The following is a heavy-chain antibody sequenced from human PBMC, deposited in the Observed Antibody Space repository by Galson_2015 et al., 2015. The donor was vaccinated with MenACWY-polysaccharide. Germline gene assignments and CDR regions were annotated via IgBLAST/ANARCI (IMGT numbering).Heavy chain of an antibody. CDR3: AKSKDSNGPQPRNDY. D-gene: IGHD2-8*01. J-gene: IGHJ4*02. CDR1: GFIFSAYA. Sequence: SLRLSCAASGFIFSAYAMSWVRQVPGKGLEWVSTINGGTTSYTDFVKGRVPISRDNSKNTLYLQMTSLRAEDTAIYYCAKSKDSNGPQPRNDYWGQGTLVTVSS. CDR2: INGGTT. V-gene: IGHV3-23*01.